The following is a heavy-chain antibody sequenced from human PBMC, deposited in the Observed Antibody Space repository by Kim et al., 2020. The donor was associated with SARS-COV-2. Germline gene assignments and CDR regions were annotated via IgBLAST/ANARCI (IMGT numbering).Heavy chain of an antibody. CDR2: IKQDGSEQ. CDR1: GFTFSTYW. Sequence: GGSLRLSCAASGFTFSTYWMNWVRQAPGKGLEWVANIKQDGSEQYYVDFVKGRFTISRDNADNSLYLQMNSLRAGDTAVYYCARDLNPRLSSSSAYWGQGSLVTVSS. J-gene: IGHJ4*02. CDR3: ARDLNPRLSSSSAY. D-gene: IGHD6-6*01. V-gene: IGHV3-7*01.